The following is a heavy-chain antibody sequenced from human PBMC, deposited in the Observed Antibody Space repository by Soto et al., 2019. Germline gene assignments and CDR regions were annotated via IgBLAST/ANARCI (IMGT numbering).Heavy chain of an antibody. D-gene: IGHD3-9*01. Sequence: SAATLVTPTPTLTLTCSSSGFSPTTGGVALGWMRQPAGKALEWLALIYWNDDKRYSPPLRNGATVTKDTTKNQAVLTLTNMDPEDTATYYCRPKLRYWDAMDDWDQGTTVTV. CDR2: IYWNDDK. CDR3: RPKLRYWDAMDD. V-gene: IGHV2-5*01. CDR1: GFSPTTGGVA. J-gene: IGHJ6*02.